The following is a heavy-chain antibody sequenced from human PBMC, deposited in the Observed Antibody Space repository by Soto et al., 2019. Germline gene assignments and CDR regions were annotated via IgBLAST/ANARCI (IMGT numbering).Heavy chain of an antibody. Sequence: QVQLVQSGAEVKKPGSSVKVSCKASGGTFSSYAISWVRQAPGQGLEWMGGIIPIFGTATYAQQFQGRVTITADESTSTASMELGSLGSEDTAVYYCGGGRAPYCFDYWGQGTLVTVSS. V-gene: IGHV1-69*01. CDR1: GGTFSSYA. J-gene: IGHJ4*02. CDR2: IIPIFGTA. CDR3: GGGRAPYCFDY. D-gene: IGHD2-15*01.